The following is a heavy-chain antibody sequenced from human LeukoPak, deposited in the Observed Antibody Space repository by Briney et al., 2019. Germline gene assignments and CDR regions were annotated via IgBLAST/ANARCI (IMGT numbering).Heavy chain of an antibody. J-gene: IGHJ4*02. D-gene: IGHD6-19*01. CDR3: ARGHSSGWYYFDY. Sequence: GASVKVSCKASGYTFTSYGISWVRQSPQQGHEWMGWISAYNGNTNYAQKLQGRVTMTTDASTSTAYMELRSLRSDDTAVYYCARGHSSGWYYFDYWGQGTLVTVSS. CDR1: GYTFTSYG. V-gene: IGHV1-18*01. CDR2: ISAYNGNT.